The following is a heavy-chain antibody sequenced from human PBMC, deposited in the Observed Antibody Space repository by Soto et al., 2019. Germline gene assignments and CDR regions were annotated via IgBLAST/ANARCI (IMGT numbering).Heavy chain of an antibody. Sequence: ASVMVSSEARGSTFGGSSVHWVRKAPGQGLEWMGWINPTSGGTNYAQEFQGRVTMTRDTYISTAYMELNRLRSDDTAIYYCAEPRFTNLPKPSYF. J-gene: IGHJ1*01. V-gene: IGHV1-2*02. D-gene: IGHD3-3*01. CDR1: GSTFGGSS. CDR3: AEPRFTNLPKPSYF. CDR2: INPTSGGT.